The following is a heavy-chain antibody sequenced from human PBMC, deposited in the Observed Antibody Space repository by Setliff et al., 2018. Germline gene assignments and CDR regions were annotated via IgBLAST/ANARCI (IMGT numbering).Heavy chain of an antibody. Sequence: PSETLSLTCTVSGGSISSSSYYWGWIRQPPGKGLEWTGSIYYSGSTYYNPSLKIRVTISVDTSKNQFSLKLSSVTAPATAVYYCAKVLDTTGYYYFDFWGQGTLVTVS. V-gene: IGHV4-39*01. CDR1: GGSISSSSYY. D-gene: IGHD3-22*01. CDR2: IYYSGST. J-gene: IGHJ4*02. CDR3: AKVLDTTGYYYFDF.